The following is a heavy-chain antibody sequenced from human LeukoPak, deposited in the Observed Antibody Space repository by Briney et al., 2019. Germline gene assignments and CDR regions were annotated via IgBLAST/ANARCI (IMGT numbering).Heavy chain of an antibody. V-gene: IGHV4-59*01. J-gene: IGHJ3*02. CDR1: GGSISGYY. Sequence: PSETLSLTRTVSGGSISGYYWSWIRHPPGKGLGWVGYIYYRGSTYYNPSLRSRVTISVDTSKNQFSLKLSSVTAADTAVYYCARDRGVAHAFDIWGQGTMVTVSS. CDR2: IYYRGST. D-gene: IGHD3-10*01. CDR3: ARDRGVAHAFDI.